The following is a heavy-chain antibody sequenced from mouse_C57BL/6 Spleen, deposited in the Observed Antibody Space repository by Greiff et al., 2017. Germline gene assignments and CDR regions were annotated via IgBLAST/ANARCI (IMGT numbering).Heavy chain of an antibody. CDR3: ASSNPLWWFDV. Sequence: QVQLQQSGAELVKPGASVKISCKASGYAFSSYWMNWVKQRPGKGLEWIGQIYPGDGDTNYNGKFKGKATLTADKSSSTSYMQLSSLTSEDAAVYFWASSNPLWWFDVWGTGTTVTVSS. V-gene: IGHV1-80*01. CDR1: GYAFSSYW. J-gene: IGHJ1*03. D-gene: IGHD2-5*01. CDR2: IYPGDGDT.